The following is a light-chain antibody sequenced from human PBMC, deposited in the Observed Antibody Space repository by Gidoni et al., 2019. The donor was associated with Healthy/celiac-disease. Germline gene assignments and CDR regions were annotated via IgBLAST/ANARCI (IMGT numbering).Light chain of an antibody. CDR2: DAS. CDR1: QSVSSY. J-gene: IGKJ1*01. Sequence: EIVLTQSPATLSLSPGESATLSRRASQSVSSYLAWSQQKPGQAPRLLIYDASNRATGIPARFSGSGCGTDFTLTISSLEPEDFAVYYGQQRSNWPPGGTFGQGTKVEIK. CDR3: QQRSNWPPGGT. V-gene: IGKV3-11*01.